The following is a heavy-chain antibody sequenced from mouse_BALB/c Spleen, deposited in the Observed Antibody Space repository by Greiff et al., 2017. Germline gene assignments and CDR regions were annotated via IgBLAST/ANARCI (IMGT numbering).Heavy chain of an antibody. Sequence: EVHLVESGGGLVKPGGSLKLSCAASGFTFSDYYMYWVRQTPEKRLEWVATISDGGSYTYYPDSVKGRFTISRDNAKNNLYLQMSSLKSEDTAMYYCARYYYGSSYFDDWGQGTTLTVSS. V-gene: IGHV5-4*02. D-gene: IGHD1-1*01. J-gene: IGHJ2*01. CDR2: ISDGGSYT. CDR1: GFTFSDYY. CDR3: ARYYYGSSYFDD.